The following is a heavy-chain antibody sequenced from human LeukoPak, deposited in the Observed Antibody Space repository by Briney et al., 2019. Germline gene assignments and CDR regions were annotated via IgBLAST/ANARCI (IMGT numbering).Heavy chain of an antibody. J-gene: IGHJ3*02. D-gene: IGHD3-22*01. V-gene: IGHV4-61*02. Sequence: SETLSLTCTVSGGSISSGSYYWSWIRQPAGKGLEWIGRIYTSGSTNYDPSLKGRVTISVDTSKNQFSLKLSSVTAADTAVYYCARVRRGYYDSSGYEDAFDIWGQGTMVTVSS. CDR3: ARVRRGYYDSSGYEDAFDI. CDR1: GGSISSGSYY. CDR2: IYTSGST.